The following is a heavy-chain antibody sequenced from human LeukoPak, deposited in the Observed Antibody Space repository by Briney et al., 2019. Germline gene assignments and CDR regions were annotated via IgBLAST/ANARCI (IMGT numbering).Heavy chain of an antibody. CDR1: GGSVSSGSYY. V-gene: IGHV4-61*01. D-gene: IGHD3-9*01. Sequence: SETLSPTCTVSGGSVSSGSYYWSWIRQPPGKGLEWIGYIYYSGSTNYNPSLKSRVTISVDTSKNQFSLKLSSVTAAVTAVYYCARGGKYYDILTGYYGMDVWGKGTTVTVST. J-gene: IGHJ6*04. CDR2: IYYSGST. CDR3: ARGGKYYDILTGYYGMDV.